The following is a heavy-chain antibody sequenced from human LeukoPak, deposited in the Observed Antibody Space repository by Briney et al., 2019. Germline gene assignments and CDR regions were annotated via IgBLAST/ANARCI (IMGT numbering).Heavy chain of an antibody. D-gene: IGHD3-10*01. Sequence: SDTLSLTCTVSGGSISSYYWNWIRQPPGKGLEWIGYIHYSESTNYNPSLKSRVTISVDTSKNQFSLKLSSVTAADTAVYYCARRYASGTSDWFDPWGQGTLVTVSS. J-gene: IGHJ5*02. CDR2: IHYSEST. V-gene: IGHV4-59*08. CDR3: ARRYASGTSDWFDP. CDR1: GGSISSYY.